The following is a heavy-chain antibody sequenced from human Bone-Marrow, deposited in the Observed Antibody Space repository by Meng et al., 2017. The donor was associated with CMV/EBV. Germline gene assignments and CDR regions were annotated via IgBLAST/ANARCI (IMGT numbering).Heavy chain of an antibody. CDR3: ARGGYCSSTSCYRGVVRSYYYYGMDV. D-gene: IGHD2-2*02. CDR1: GGSISSSSYY. J-gene: IGHJ6*02. CDR2: IYYSGST. Sequence: GSLRLSCTVSGGSISSSSYYWGWIRQPPGKGLEWIGSIYYSGSTYYNPSLKSRVTISVDTSKNQFSLKLSSVTAADTAVYYCARGGYCSSTSCYRGVVRSYYYYGMDVWGQGTTVTVSS. V-gene: IGHV4-39*01.